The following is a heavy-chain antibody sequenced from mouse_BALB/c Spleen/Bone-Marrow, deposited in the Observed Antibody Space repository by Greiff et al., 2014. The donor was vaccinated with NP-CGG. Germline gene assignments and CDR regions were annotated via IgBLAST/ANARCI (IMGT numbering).Heavy chain of an antibody. CDR3: ARGLYGAMDY. Sequence: QVQLKQSGAELVRPGASVKLSCKASGYTLTSYWMYWVIQRPGQGLEWIGEINPRSGRTDYNEKFKSRATLTVDKSSSTAYMQLSSLTSEDSAVYYCARGLYGAMDYWGQGTSVTVSS. D-gene: IGHD1-1*01. J-gene: IGHJ4*01. CDR1: GYTLTSYW. CDR2: INPRSGRT. V-gene: IGHV1S81*02.